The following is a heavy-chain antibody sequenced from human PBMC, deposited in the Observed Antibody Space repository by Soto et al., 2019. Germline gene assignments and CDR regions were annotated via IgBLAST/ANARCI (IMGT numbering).Heavy chain of an antibody. CDR3: AKARGYCSSTSCRYYSYGLDV. J-gene: IGHJ6*02. CDR1: GFTFSSYG. D-gene: IGHD2-2*01. Sequence: PGGSLRLSCAASGFTFSSYGMHWVRQAPGKGLEWVAVISYDGSNKYYADSVKGRFTISRDNSKNTLYLQMNSLRAEDTAVYYCAKARGYCSSTSCRYYSYGLDVWGQGTTVTVSS. CDR2: ISYDGSNK. V-gene: IGHV3-30*18.